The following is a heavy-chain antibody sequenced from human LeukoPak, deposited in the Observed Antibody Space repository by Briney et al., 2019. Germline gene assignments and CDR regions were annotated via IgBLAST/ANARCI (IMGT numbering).Heavy chain of an antibody. D-gene: IGHD2-15*01. CDR2: INHSGSA. CDR1: GGSFSGYY. CDR3: ARSGFGYCSGGSCLRLDY. J-gene: IGHJ4*02. Sequence: SETLSLTCAVYGGSFSGYYWSWIRQPPGKGLEWIGEINHSGSANYNPSLKSRVTISVDTSKNRFSLELSSVTAADTAVYYCARSGFGYCSGGSCLRLDYWGQGTLVTVSS. V-gene: IGHV4-34*01.